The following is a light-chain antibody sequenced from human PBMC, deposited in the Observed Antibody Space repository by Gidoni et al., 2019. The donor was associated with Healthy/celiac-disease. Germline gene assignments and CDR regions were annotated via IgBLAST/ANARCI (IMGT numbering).Light chain of an antibody. J-gene: IGLJ1*01. CDR2: QDS. CDR1: KLGDKY. Sequence: SYELTPPPSVSVSPGQTASITCSGDKLGDKYACWYQQKPGQSPVLVIYQDSKRPAGIPERVSGSNSGNTATLTISGTQAMAEADYYCQAWDSSLYVFGTGTKVTVL. CDR3: QAWDSSLYV. V-gene: IGLV3-1*01.